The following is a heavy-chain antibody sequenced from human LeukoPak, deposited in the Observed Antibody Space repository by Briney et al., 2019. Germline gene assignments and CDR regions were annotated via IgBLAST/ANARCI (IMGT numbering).Heavy chain of an antibody. CDR2: IYSDKT. D-gene: IGHD4/OR15-4a*01. V-gene: IGHV3-53*01. CDR3: ARRAGAYSHPYDY. CDR1: GFTFSSYG. Sequence: GGSLRLSCAASGFTFSSYGMSWVSQAPGKGLEWVSFIYSDKTHYSNSGTGRVTISRDNSKNTLYLQMNSLRAEDTAVYYCARRAGAYSHPYDYWGQGTLVTVSS. J-gene: IGHJ4*02.